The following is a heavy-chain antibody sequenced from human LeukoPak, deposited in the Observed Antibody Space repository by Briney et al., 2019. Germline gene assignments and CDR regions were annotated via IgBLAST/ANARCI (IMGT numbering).Heavy chain of an antibody. V-gene: IGHV3-30-3*01. Sequence: GGSLRLSCAASGFTFSSHAMHWVRQAPGKGLEWVAVISYDGSNKYYADSVKGRFTISRDNSKTTLYLQMNSLRAEDTAVYYCARETAGGDFDYWGQETLVTVSS. CDR2: ISYDGSNK. CDR3: ARETAGGDFDY. D-gene: IGHD3-10*01. J-gene: IGHJ4*02. CDR1: GFTFSSHA.